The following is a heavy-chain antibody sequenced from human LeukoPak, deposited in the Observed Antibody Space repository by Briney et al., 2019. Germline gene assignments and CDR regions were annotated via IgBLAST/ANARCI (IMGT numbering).Heavy chain of an antibody. CDR3: ARAGRYSSGPTL. V-gene: IGHV4-4*07. D-gene: IGHD6-19*01. Sequence: SETPSLTCTVSGGSISAYYWSWIRQPAGEGLEWIGHIYPSGNSNYNPSLKGRVTMSVDTSKNQFSLNLSSVTAADTAEYYCARAGRYSSGPTLWGQGTLVTVSS. CDR2: IYPSGNS. J-gene: IGHJ4*02. CDR1: GGSISAYY.